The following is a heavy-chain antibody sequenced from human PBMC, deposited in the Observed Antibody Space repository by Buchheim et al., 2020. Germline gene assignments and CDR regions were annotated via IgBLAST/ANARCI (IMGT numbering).Heavy chain of an antibody. CDR1: GFTFSTYW. D-gene: IGHD3-10*01. CDR3: VRDSGMVSQNELYGMDV. J-gene: IGHJ6*02. CDR2: IKQDGSET. Sequence: EVQLVESGGGLAQPGGSLRLSCAASGFTFSTYWMSWVHQAPGKGLEWVSNIKQDGSETYYVDSVKGRFTISRDNAQNSLYLQMDSLRADDTAAYFCVRDSGMVSQNELYGMDVWGQGTT. V-gene: IGHV3-7*01.